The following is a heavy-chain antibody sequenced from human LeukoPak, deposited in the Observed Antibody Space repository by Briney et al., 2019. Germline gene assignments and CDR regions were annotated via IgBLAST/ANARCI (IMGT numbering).Heavy chain of an antibody. Sequence: SETLSLTCTVSGASISDYYWSWIRQPPGKGLEWIGEIYHSGSTNYNPSLKSRVTISVDKSKNQFSLKVSSVTAADTAVYYCARPTGRGGYPADPFDIWGQGTMVTVSS. D-gene: IGHD6-25*01. CDR3: ARPTGRGGYPADPFDI. V-gene: IGHV4-59*12. CDR1: GASISDYY. J-gene: IGHJ3*02. CDR2: IYHSGST.